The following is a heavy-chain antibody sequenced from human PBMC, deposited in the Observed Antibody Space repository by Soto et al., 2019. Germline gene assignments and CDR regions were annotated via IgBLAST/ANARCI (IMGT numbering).Heavy chain of an antibody. V-gene: IGHV3-23*01. CDR1: GFTFINYA. Sequence: EVQLLESEGGWVQPGGSLRLSCVGSGFTFINYAMNWVRQTAGKGLEWVSTISGGGDRTFDADTVKGRFTISRDNSKNTVNLQMNSLRADDTAVYYCARKVLGSTSRPDWWYFDLWGRGTLVTVSS. CDR3: ARKVLGSTSRPDWWYFDL. D-gene: IGHD2-2*01. J-gene: IGHJ2*01. CDR2: ISGGGDRT.